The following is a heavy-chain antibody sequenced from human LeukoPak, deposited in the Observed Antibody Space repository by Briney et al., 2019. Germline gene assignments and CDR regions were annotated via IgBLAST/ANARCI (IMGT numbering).Heavy chain of an antibody. D-gene: IGHD3-3*01. Sequence: SETLSLTCTVSGGSISSYYWSWIRQPPGKGLEWIGYIYYSGSTNYNPSLKSRVTISVDTSKNQFSLKLSSVTAADTAVYYCARHTAEWSLPYYYYYMDVWGKGTTVTVSS. CDR2: IYYSGST. CDR3: ARHTAEWSLPYYYYYMDV. J-gene: IGHJ6*03. V-gene: IGHV4-59*08. CDR1: GGSISSYY.